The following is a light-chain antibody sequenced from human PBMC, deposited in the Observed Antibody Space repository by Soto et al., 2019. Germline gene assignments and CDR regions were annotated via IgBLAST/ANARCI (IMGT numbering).Light chain of an antibody. CDR2: AAS. CDR1: QSISSY. Sequence: DIPMTQSPSSLSASVGDRVTITCRASQSISSYLNWYQQKPGKAPKLLIYAASSLQSGVPSRFSGSGSGTDFTLTISSLQPEDFATYYCQQLNAYPRTFGPGTKVDIK. J-gene: IGKJ3*01. V-gene: IGKV1-39*01. CDR3: QQLNAYPRT.